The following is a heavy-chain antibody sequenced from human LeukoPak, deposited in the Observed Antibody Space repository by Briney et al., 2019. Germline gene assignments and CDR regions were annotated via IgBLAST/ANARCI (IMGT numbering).Heavy chain of an antibody. D-gene: IGHD3-3*01. Sequence: KTGGSLRLSCVASGFIFSDYYMSWIRQTPGKGLEWISYISNSDNDIYYAGSVKGRFTISRDNTRNSLFLQMNSLRPDDTAVYYCARDQYDTWSRRGNFDSWGQGTLVIVSS. J-gene: IGHJ4*02. CDR2: ISNSDNDI. CDR1: GFIFSDYY. V-gene: IGHV3-11*01. CDR3: ARDQYDTWSRRGNFDS.